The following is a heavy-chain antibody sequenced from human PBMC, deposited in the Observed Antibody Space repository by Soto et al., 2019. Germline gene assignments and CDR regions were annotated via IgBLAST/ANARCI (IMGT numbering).Heavy chain of an antibody. CDR2: ISTTGGTT. CDR3: AKGGTGSGFDP. J-gene: IGHJ5*02. Sequence: PGGSLRLSCAASGFTFSSYAMSWVRQAPGKGLEWVSIISTTGGTTYYADSVKGRFTISRDNSENTLYLQMNSLRAEDTAVYYCAKGGTGSGFDPWGQGTLVTVSS. CDR1: GFTFSSYA. V-gene: IGHV3-23*01. D-gene: IGHD3-10*01.